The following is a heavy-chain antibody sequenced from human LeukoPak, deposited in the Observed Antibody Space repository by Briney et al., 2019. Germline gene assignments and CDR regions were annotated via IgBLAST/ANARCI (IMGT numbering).Heavy chain of an antibody. CDR2: ISSSGSTI. CDR3: ARDGRGTHYDILTGYPIIYFDY. J-gene: IGHJ4*02. Sequence: GGSLRLSCAASGFTFSDYYMSWIRQAPGKGLEWVSYISSSGSTIYYADSVKGRFTISRDNAKNSLYLQMNSLRAEDTAVYYCARDGRGTHYDILTGYPIIYFDYWGQGTLVTVSS. CDR1: GFTFSDYY. D-gene: IGHD3-9*01. V-gene: IGHV3-11*01.